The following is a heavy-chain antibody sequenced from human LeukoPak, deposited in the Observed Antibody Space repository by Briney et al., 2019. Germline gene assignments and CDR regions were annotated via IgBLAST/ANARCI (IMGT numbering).Heavy chain of an antibody. CDR1: GYTLTELS. J-gene: IGHJ4*02. Sequence: GASVKVSCKVSGYTLTELSMHWVRQAPGKGLEWMGGFDPEDGETIYAQKFQGRVTMTEDTSTDTAYMELSSLRSEDTAVYYCATAPRYYDSSGYAYYWGQGTLVTVSS. CDR3: ATAPRYYDSSGYAYY. D-gene: IGHD3-22*01. CDR2: FDPEDGET. V-gene: IGHV1-24*01.